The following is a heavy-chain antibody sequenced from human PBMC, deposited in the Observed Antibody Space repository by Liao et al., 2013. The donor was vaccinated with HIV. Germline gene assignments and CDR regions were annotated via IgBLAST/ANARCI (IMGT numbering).Heavy chain of an antibody. D-gene: IGHD6-6*01. CDR1: GGSFSGYY. CDR3: ARGRIAARHQN. Sequence: QVQLRQWGAGLLKPSETLSLTCAVYGGSFSGYYWNWIRQPPGKGLEWIGEINHSGSTNYNPSLKSRVTISVDRSKNQFFLKLSSVTAADTAVYYCARGRIAARHQNWGQGTLVTVSS. V-gene: IGHV4-34*01. CDR2: INHSGST. J-gene: IGHJ4*02.